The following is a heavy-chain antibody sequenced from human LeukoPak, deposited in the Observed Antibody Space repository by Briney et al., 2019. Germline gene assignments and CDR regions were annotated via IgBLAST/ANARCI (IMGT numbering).Heavy chain of an antibody. CDR2: IYYSGST. V-gene: IGHV4-39*01. D-gene: IGHD3-10*01. CDR3: ARHYGP. CDR1: GGSISGSSYY. Sequence: PSETLSLTCTVSGGSISGSSYYWGWIRQPPGKGLEWIGSIYYSGSTYYNPSLKSRVTLSVDTSKNQFSLKLNSVTATDTAMYYCARHYGPWGQGTLVTVSS. J-gene: IGHJ4*02.